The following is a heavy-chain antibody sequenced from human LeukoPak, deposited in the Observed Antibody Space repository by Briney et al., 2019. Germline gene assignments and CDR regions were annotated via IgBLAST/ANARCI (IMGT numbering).Heavy chain of an antibody. CDR2: ISGDGGST. D-gene: IGHD1-26*01. J-gene: IGHJ4*02. CDR1: GFIFDDYA. Sequence: GESLRLSCAASGFIFDDYAMHWVRQPPGKGLEWVSLISGDGGSTYYADSVKGRFTISRDNSKNSLYLQMNSLRTEDTALYYCAKVFSGNYGLSDYWGQGTLVTVSS. CDR3: AKVFSGNYGLSDY. V-gene: IGHV3-43*02.